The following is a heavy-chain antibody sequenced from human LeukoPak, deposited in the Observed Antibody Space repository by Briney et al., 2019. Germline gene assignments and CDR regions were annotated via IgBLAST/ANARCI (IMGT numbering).Heavy chain of an antibody. CDR3: ARDLRGYDFPPVY. CDR2: INPNSGGT. CDR1: GYTFTGYY. V-gene: IGHV1-2*02. D-gene: IGHD5-12*01. J-gene: IGHJ4*01. Sequence: ASVKVSCKASGYTFTGYYMHWVRQAPGQGLEWMGWINPNSGGTNYAQKFQGRVTMTRDTSISTAYVELSRLRSDDTAVYYCARDLRGYDFPPVYWGQEPWSPSPQ.